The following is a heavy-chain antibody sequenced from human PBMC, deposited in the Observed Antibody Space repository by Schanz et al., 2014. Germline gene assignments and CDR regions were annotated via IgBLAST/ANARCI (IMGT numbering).Heavy chain of an antibody. CDR2: ISRDGTTS. V-gene: IGHV3-11*01. CDR3: ARDGGRDGYNLAFDV. Sequence: QVQLVESGGGLVKPGGSLRLSCAASGFIFNDYYMNWIRQAPGKGLEWLSYISRDGTTSYYADSVKGRFIISRDSSKNTLFLQMNSLRAEDTAVYFCARDGGRDGYNLAFDVWGQGTLVTVSS. D-gene: IGHD5-12*01. CDR1: GFIFNDYY. J-gene: IGHJ3*01.